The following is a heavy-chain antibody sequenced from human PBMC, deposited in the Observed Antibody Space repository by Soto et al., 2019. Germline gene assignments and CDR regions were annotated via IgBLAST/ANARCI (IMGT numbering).Heavy chain of an antibody. CDR3: ARVRQGCSANNCYFDP. CDR2: VHSSGHS. Sequence: PSETLSLTCTLSGGSVRAPDWWNWVRQSPDKGLEWIAEVHSSGHSNYNPSLRSRVSVSIDSSKNQFYLNLNSVTAADTAIYYCARVRQGCSANNCYFDPWGQGTQVTAPQ. D-gene: IGHD1-1*01. CDR1: GGSVRAPDW. J-gene: IGHJ5*01. V-gene: IGHV4-4*02.